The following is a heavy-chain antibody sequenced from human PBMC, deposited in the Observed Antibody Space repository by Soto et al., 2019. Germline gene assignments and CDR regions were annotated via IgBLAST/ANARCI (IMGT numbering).Heavy chain of an antibody. V-gene: IGHV4-31*11. Sequence: QVQLQESGPGLVKPSQTLSLTCAVSGGSISSADYYWTWIRQHPGKGLEWIGYIYYSGSTYYNPSLKSRVTISVHTSKNQFSLKLSSVTAADTAVYYCARDSHCLTTRCYPYYYYGMDVWGQGTTVTVSS. D-gene: IGHD2-2*01. CDR1: GGSISSADYY. J-gene: IGHJ6*02. CDR3: ARDSHCLTTRCYPYYYYGMDV. CDR2: IYYSGST.